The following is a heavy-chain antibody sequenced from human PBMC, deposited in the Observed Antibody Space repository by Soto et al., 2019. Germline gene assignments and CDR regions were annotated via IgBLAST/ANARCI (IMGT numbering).Heavy chain of an antibody. D-gene: IGHD3-10*01. CDR3: ARTGVDFYFDF. Sequence: QVRLQESGPGLVKPSETLSLTCVVSGGSISGHYWSWIRQPPGKGLEWIGYVYYSGSTNYNPSLKSRVTMSVDTPKNQSSLKVSSVTAADTAVYYWARTGVDFYFDFWGQEPWSPSPQ. CDR1: GGSISGHY. CDR2: VYYSGST. V-gene: IGHV4-59*11. J-gene: IGHJ4*01.